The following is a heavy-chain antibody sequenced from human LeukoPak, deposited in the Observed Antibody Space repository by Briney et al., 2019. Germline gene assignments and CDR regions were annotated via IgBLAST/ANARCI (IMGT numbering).Heavy chain of an antibody. J-gene: IGHJ4*02. CDR3: AKDRDQLLYFDY. Sequence: GGSLRLSCAASGFTFSSYGMSWVRQAPGKGLEWVSAISGSGGSTYYADSVKGRFTISRDNSKNTLYLQMNSLRAEDTAVYYCAKDRDQLLYFDYWGQGTLVTVSS. CDR1: GFTFSSYG. D-gene: IGHD2-2*02. CDR2: ISGSGGST. V-gene: IGHV3-23*01.